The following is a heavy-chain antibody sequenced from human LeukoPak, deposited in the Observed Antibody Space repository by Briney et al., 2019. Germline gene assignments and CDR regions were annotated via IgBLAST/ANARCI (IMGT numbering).Heavy chain of an antibody. J-gene: IGHJ4*02. CDR1: GYTFTGYY. Sequence: ASVKVSCKASGYTFTGYYMHWVRKAPGQGLEWMGRINPNSGGTNYAQKFQGRVTMTRDTSISTAYMELSRLRSDDTAVYYCARDDYLWGTYDYWGQGTLVTVSS. CDR3: ARDDYLWGTYDY. CDR2: INPNSGGT. D-gene: IGHD3-16*01. V-gene: IGHV1-2*06.